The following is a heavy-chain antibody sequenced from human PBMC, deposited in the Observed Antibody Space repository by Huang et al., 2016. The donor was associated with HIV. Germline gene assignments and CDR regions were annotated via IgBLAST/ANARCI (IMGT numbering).Heavy chain of an antibody. V-gene: IGHV4-39*01. CDR2: IYYSGSP. Sequence: QLQLQESGPGLVKPSETLSLNCTVSGGSIKSRNYYWGWVRQAPGKGLEWIGDIYYSGSPYYNPTLRSRVSLSVDTSKNQITLKVNTVIATDTAVYYCARRQGSGYYFYFDYWGRGIPVTVSA. CDR1: GGSIKSRNYY. CDR3: ARRQGSGYYFYFDY. J-gene: IGHJ4*02. D-gene: IGHD3-22*01.